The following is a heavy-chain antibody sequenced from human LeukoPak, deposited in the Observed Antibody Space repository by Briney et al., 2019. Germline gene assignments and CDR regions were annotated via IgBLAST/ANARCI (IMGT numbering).Heavy chain of an antibody. CDR3: ARIYHYYDSSGYPFFFDY. D-gene: IGHD3-22*01. CDR2: IKQDGSEK. Sequence: GGSLRLSCAASGFTFSSYWMSWVRQAPGKGLEWVANIKQDGSEKYYVDSVKGRFTITRDNAKNSLYLQMNSLRAEDTAVYYCARIYHYYDSSGYPFFFDYWGQGTLVTVSS. J-gene: IGHJ4*02. CDR1: GFTFSSYW. V-gene: IGHV3-7*01.